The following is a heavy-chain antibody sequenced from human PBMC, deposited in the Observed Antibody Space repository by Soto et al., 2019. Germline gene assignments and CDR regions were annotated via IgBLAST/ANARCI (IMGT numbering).Heavy chain of an antibody. CDR1: GFTFSSYA. J-gene: IGHJ4*02. Sequence: GGSLRLSCAASGFTFSSYAMSWVRQAPGKGLEWVSAISGSGGSTYYADSVKGRFTISRDNSKNTLYLQMNSLRAEDTAVYYCAKVSVLRFLEWTRSIPQTYYFDYWGQGTLVTVSS. CDR2: ISGSGGST. CDR3: AKVSVLRFLEWTRSIPQTYYFDY. V-gene: IGHV3-23*01. D-gene: IGHD3-3*01.